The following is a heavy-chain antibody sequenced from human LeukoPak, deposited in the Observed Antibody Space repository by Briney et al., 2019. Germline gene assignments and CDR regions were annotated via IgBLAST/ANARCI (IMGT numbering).Heavy chain of an antibody. CDR1: GWTYPDYQ. CDR3: ARDEIGGSWYED. Sequence: AGVQDTCLASGWTYPDYQMHGLGQAAGQERAGMGCSNPNSGGTNYAQKFQGRVTMTRDTSISTAYMELSRLRSDDTAVYYCARDEIGGSWYEDWGQGTLVTVSS. D-gene: IGHD6-13*01. CDR2: SNPNSGGT. J-gene: IGHJ4*02. V-gene: IGHV1-2*02.